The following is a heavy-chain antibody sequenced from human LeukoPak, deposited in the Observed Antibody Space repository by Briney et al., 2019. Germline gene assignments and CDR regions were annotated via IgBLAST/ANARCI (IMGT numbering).Heavy chain of an antibody. D-gene: IGHD6-13*01. CDR2: ISGSGGNS. V-gene: IGHV3-23*01. Sequence: PGGSLRLSCAASGFTFGSFATSWVRQAPGKGLEWVSTISGSGGNSYYADSVKGRFTISRDNSKNTLYLQMNSLRAEDTAVYYCAKGIGQQLVPTYSDYWGQGTLVTVSS. CDR1: GFTFGSFA. J-gene: IGHJ4*02. CDR3: AKGIGQQLVPTYSDY.